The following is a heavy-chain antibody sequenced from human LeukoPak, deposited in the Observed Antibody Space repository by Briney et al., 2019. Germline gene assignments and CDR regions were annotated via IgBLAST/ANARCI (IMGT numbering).Heavy chain of an antibody. J-gene: IGHJ3*02. CDR1: GGSISSYY. CDR3: ARDSAFRAYYYDSSGPSAFDI. D-gene: IGHD3-22*01. Sequence: SETLSLTCTVSGGSISSYYWSWIRQPPGKGLEWIGYIYYSGSTNYNPSLKSRVTISVDTSKNQFSLKLSSVTAADTAVYYCARDSAFRAYYYDSSGPSAFDIWGQGTMVTVSS. CDR2: IYYSGST. V-gene: IGHV4-59*01.